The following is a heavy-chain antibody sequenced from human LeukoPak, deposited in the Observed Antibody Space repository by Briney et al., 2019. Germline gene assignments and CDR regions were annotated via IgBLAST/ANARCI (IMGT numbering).Heavy chain of an antibody. V-gene: IGHV3-21*01. Sequence: PGGSLRLSCAASGSTFSSYSMNWVRQAPGKGLEWVSSISSSSSYIYYAESVKGRFTISRDNAKNSLYLQMNSLRAEDTAVYYCARDGSGGRPRPATFDIWGQGTMVTVSS. CDR2: ISSSSSYI. CDR1: GSTFSSYS. CDR3: ARDGSGGRPRPATFDI. D-gene: IGHD3-10*01. J-gene: IGHJ3*02.